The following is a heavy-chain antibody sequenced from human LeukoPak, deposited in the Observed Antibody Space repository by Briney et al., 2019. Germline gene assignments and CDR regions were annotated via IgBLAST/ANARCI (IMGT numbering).Heavy chain of an antibody. CDR2: ISSSSNI. CDR3: ARGAGYCTSTSCHLWSDY. Sequence: GGSLRLSCAASGFTFSSYSMNWVRQAPGKGLEWVSSISSSSNIYYSDSVKGRFAISRDNAKNSLYLQMNSLRAEDTAVYYCARGAGYCTSTSCHLWSDYWGQGTLVTVSS. J-gene: IGHJ4*02. D-gene: IGHD2-2*01. V-gene: IGHV3-21*06. CDR1: GFTFSSYS.